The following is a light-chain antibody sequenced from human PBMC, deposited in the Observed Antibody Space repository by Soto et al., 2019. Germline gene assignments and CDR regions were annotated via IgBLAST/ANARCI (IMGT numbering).Light chain of an antibody. CDR3: ISYTSDDVRYV. CDR1: NSDVGIYDF. V-gene: IGLV2-14*01. J-gene: IGLJ1*01. Sequence: QSVQTPPSSVSGTPGQSITISCTVSNSDVGIYDFVSWYQHHPGRAPKLIVSEVSHRPSGVSNRFSGSKSGNTAPLTISGLQSEDEDDYYCISYTSDDVRYVFGTGTKVTVL. CDR2: EVS.